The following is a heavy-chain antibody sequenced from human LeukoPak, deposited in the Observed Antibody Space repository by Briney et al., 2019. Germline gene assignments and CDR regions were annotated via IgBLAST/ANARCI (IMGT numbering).Heavy chain of an antibody. CDR3: AKYQTGTWTSYDSSDI. Sequence: GGSLRLSCTASGFTFSSPGMNWVRQAPGKGLEWVSSISGDSAFKVYADSVKGRFNISRDNAKNSLYMQMNSLRAEDTAVYCCAKYQTGTWTSYDSSDIWGQGTLVTVSS. CDR1: GFTFSSPG. D-gene: IGHD1-7*01. J-gene: IGHJ3*02. V-gene: IGHV3-21*01. CDR2: ISGDSAFK.